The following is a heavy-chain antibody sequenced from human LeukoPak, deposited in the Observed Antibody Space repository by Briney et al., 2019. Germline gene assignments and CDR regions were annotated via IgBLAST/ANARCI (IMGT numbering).Heavy chain of an antibody. J-gene: IGHJ5*02. Sequence: ASVKVSCKASGGTFSSYAISWVRQAPGQGLEWMGGIIPIFGTANYAQKFQGRVTMTRDTSLSTAYMELSSLSSEDTAVYYCARERPPYSSSWYNWFDLWGQGTLVTVSS. CDR1: GGTFSSYA. CDR2: IIPIFGTA. V-gene: IGHV1-69*05. D-gene: IGHD6-13*01. CDR3: ARERPPYSSSWYNWFDL.